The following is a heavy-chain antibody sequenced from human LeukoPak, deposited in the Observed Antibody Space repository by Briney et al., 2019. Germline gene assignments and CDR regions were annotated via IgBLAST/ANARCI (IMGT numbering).Heavy chain of an antibody. CDR1: GGSISSSSYY. D-gene: IGHD3-22*01. J-gene: IGHJ5*02. V-gene: IGHV4-39*07. CDR3: ARDLKRGYDSSGYKTGIYWFDP. CDR2: IYYSGST. Sequence: PSETLSLTCTVSGGSISSSSYYWGWIRQPPGKGLEWIGSIYYSGSTYYNPSLKSRVTISVDTSKNQFSLKLSSVTAADTAVYYCARDLKRGYDSSGYKTGIYWFDPWGQGTLVTVSS.